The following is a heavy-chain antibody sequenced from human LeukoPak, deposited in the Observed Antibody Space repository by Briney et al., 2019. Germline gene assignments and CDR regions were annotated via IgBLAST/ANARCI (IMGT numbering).Heavy chain of an antibody. Sequence: GASVKVSCKASGYTFTSYGISWVRQAPGQGLEWMGWISAYNGNTSYAQKLQGRVTMTTDTSTSTAYMELRSLRSDDTAVYYCARSNHVLRFLEWLSIKGDWFDPWGQGTLVTVSS. CDR2: ISAYNGNT. CDR3: ARSNHVLRFLEWLSIKGDWFDP. D-gene: IGHD3-3*01. J-gene: IGHJ5*02. V-gene: IGHV1-18*01. CDR1: GYTFTSYG.